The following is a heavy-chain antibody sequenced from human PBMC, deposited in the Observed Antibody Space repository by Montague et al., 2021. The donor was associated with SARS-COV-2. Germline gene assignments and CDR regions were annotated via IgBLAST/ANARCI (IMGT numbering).Heavy chain of an antibody. D-gene: IGHD3-22*01. J-gene: IGHJ4*02. V-gene: IGHV4-34*01. CDR1: GGAFSDYF. Sequence: SETLSLTCAVYGGAFSDYFWTWIRQPPGKGLEWIGEINHRGTSNYNPSLKSRVSISVDTSKNQFSLYLGSVTAADTAVYYCARGRQQFNMMVVVMTGEEYYFDXWGQGTLVTVSS. CDR3: ARGRQQFNMMVVVMTGEEYYFDX. CDR2: INHRGTS.